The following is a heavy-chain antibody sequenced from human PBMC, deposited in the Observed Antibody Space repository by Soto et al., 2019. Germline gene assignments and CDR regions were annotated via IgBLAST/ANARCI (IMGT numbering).Heavy chain of an antibody. Sequence: LSLTCTVSGGSINSGDYYWSWIRQPPGKGLEWIAYIYYSGSTYYNPSLKSRAIISVDTSKNQVSLKLSSVTAADTAVYYCARERYAYYYDSSGYWAFDIWGQGTMVTVSS. V-gene: IGHV4-30-4*01. J-gene: IGHJ3*02. CDR1: GGSINSGDYY. CDR2: IYYSGST. CDR3: ARERYAYYYDSSGYWAFDI. D-gene: IGHD3-22*01.